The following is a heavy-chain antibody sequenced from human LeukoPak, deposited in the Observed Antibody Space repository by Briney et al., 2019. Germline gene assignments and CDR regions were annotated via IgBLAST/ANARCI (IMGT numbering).Heavy chain of an antibody. V-gene: IGHV3-7*03. Sequence: GWSLRLTCAASGFTFSSYWMSWVRQAPGKGLEWVANIKQDGSEKYYVDSVKGRFTISRDNAKNSLYLQMNSLRAEDTAVYYCAREVVIFPDYYYYGMDVWGQGTTVTVSS. CDR3: AREVVIFPDYYYYGMDV. D-gene: IGHD3-9*01. CDR2: IKQDGSEK. CDR1: GFTFSSYW. J-gene: IGHJ6*02.